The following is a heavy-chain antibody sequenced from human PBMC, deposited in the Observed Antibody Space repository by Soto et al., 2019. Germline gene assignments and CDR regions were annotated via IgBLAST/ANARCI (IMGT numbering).Heavy chain of an antibody. V-gene: IGHV3-33*01. CDR1: GFTFSSYH. Sequence: QVQLVESGGGVVQPGRSLRLSCAASGFTFSSYHMHWVRQAPGKGLEWVAVIWNDESNKYYADSVKGRFTISRDNSKNTLWLQMNSLRAEDTAVYYCARIGSWALNFDYWGQGTLVIVSS. CDR2: IWNDESNK. CDR3: ARIGSWALNFDY. D-gene: IGHD6-13*01. J-gene: IGHJ4*02.